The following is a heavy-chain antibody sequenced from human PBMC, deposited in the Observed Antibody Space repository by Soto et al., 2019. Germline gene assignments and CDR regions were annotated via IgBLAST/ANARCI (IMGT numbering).Heavy chain of an antibody. CDR1: EFSISRCA. V-gene: IGHV3-33*01. CDR2: LWYGGSNK. J-gene: IGHJ5*02. Sequence: GRSLSLSRAASEFSISRCAMHYDRQAPEKGLEWVAVLWYGGSNKYNADSVNGRFTISRDNSNNTLYLQMNSLRAEDTAVYYCARVISLRYSRSWLLPADWFDPWGQGTVVTVSS. D-gene: IGHD6-13*01. CDR3: ARVISLRYSRSWLLPADWFDP.